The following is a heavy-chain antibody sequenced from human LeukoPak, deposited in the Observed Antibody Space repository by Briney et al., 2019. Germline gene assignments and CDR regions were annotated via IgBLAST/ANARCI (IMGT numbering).Heavy chain of an antibody. CDR1: GFTVSSYS. CDR2: ICSGNSYI. V-gene: IGHV3-21*06. J-gene: IGHJ3*02. CDR3: ARDRLLVRAFDI. Sequence: PGGSLRLSCAASGFTVSSYSMNWVRQAPGKGLEWVSSICSGNSYIYYPDSVKGRFTISKDKDQNSPYLRLNSLCRHDPGLYSCARDRLLVRAFDIWGQGTMVTVSS. D-gene: IGHD6-13*01.